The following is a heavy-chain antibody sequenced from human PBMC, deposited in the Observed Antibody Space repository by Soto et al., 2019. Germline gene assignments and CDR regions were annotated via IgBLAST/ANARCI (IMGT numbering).Heavy chain of an antibody. V-gene: IGHV4-59*01. Sequence: SETLSVTCTVSGDSISTFYWGWMRQAPGKELEWIGYVYYTGSTNYNPSLKSRVTISVDRSKNQFSLKLTSANAADTAVYYCARGRTVRNYADDSSDYFYFFDYWGQGTQVTVSS. D-gene: IGHD3-22*01. CDR3: ARGRTVRNYADDSSDYFYFFDY. CDR1: GDSISTFY. CDR2: VYYTGST. J-gene: IGHJ4*02.